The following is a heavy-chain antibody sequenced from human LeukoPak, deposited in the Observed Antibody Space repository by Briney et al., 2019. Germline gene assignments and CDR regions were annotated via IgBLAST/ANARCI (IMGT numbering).Heavy chain of an antibody. D-gene: IGHD4-17*01. CDR1: GASLASTGSY. Sequence: SETLSLTCTVAGASLASTGSYWGWIRQPPGKGLEWIGYISSIGSTNYNPSLKSRVTISVDTSKNQFSLKLTSVTAADTAVYFCARDPTTVTKGLDIWGQGTMVTVSS. V-gene: IGHV4-61*08. CDR3: ARDPTTVTKGLDI. CDR2: ISSIGST. J-gene: IGHJ3*02.